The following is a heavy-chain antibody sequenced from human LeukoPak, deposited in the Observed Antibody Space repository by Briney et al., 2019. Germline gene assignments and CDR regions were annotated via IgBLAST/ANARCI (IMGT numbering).Heavy chain of an antibody. CDR1: GGSISSTSYY. V-gene: IGHV4-39*07. Sequence: SETLSLTCTVSGGSISSTSYYWGWIRQPPGKGLGWIGSIYYTGNTDYNPSLKSRVTISVDTSKNQFSLKLSSVTAADTAVYYCARDQALRGYSYGSQIDYWGQGTLVTVSS. CDR2: IYYTGNT. J-gene: IGHJ4*02. CDR3: ARDQALRGYSYGSQIDY. D-gene: IGHD5-18*01.